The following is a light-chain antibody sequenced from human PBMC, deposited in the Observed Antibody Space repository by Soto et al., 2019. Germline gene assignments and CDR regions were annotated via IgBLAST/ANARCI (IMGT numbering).Light chain of an antibody. CDR2: AAS. CDR1: QGIGDA. CDR3: QQYNSYPWT. V-gene: IGKV1-17*01. J-gene: IGKJ1*01. Sequence: SLSPSSLSTPACGSGPSACRASQGIGDALGWYQQKPGKAPKRLIYAASTMQSGVPSRFSGSGSGTEFILTISSLQPDDFATYYCQQYNSYPWTFGQGTKVDIK.